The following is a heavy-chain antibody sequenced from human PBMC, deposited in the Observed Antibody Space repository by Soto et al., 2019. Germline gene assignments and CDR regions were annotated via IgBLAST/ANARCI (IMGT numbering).Heavy chain of an antibody. CDR3: ARKAARPFDY. D-gene: IGHD6-6*01. CDR2: ISSSGSTI. J-gene: IGHJ4*02. CDR1: GFTFSSYE. Sequence: ESGGGLVQPGGSLRLSCAASGFTFSSYEMNWVRQAPGKGLEWVSYISSSGSTIYYADSVKGRFTISRDNAKNSLYLQMNSLRAEDTAVYYCARKAARPFDYWGQGTLVTVSS. V-gene: IGHV3-48*03.